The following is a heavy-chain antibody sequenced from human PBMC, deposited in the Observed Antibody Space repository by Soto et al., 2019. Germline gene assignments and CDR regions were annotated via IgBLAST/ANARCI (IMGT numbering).Heavy chain of an antibody. CDR2: IYYSGST. CDR1: GGSVSSGSYY. CDR3: ARDEAEITGTTGLYYYYGMDV. J-gene: IGHJ6*02. Sequence: QVQLQESGPGLVKPSETLSLTCTVSGGSVSSGSYYWSWVRQPPGKGLEWIGYIYYSGSTNYNPPLKSRVTISVDTSKNQFSLKLSSVTAADTAVYYCARDEAEITGTTGLYYYYGMDVWGQGTTVTVSS. V-gene: IGHV4-61*01. D-gene: IGHD1-20*01.